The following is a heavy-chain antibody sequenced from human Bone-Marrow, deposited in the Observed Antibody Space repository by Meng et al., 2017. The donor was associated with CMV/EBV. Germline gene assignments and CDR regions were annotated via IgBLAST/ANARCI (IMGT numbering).Heavy chain of an antibody. D-gene: IGHD2-2*02. CDR2: ISGSGGST. J-gene: IGHJ6*02. Sequence: LSLTCAASGFTFSSYAMSWVRQAPGKGLEWASAISGSGGSTYYADSVKGRFTISRDNSKNTLYLQKNSLRAEDTAVYYCAKDLGPGEYQLLYQLYYYYGMDVWGQGTTVTVSS. CDR1: GFTFSSYA. CDR3: AKDLGPGEYQLLYQLYYYYGMDV. V-gene: IGHV3-23*01.